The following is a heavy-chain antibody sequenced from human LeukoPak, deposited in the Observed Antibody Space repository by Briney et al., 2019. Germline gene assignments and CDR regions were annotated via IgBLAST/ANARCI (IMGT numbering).Heavy chain of an antibody. CDR1: GFTVSSNF. CDR3: ARDSVSRRTVGLTNYYFDC. V-gene: IGHV3-30-3*01. Sequence: GGSLRLSCAASGFTVSSNFVSWVRQAPGKGLEWVATISYDGSNKYYADSVKGRFTISRDNSKNTLYLQMNSLRAEDTAMYYCARDSVSRRTVGLTNYYFDCWGQGALVTVSS. J-gene: IGHJ4*02. D-gene: IGHD1-26*01. CDR2: ISYDGSNK.